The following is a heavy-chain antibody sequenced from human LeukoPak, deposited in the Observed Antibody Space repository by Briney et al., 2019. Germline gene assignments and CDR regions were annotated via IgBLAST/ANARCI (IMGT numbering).Heavy chain of an antibody. V-gene: IGHV3-9*01. CDR2: ISWNSGTI. CDR1: GFTFDDYA. D-gene: IGHD3-10*01. CDR3: AKGPYGSGSYFDY. Sequence: GGSLRLSCSASGFTFDDYAMHWVRQAPGKGLEWVSGISWNSGTIDYADSVKGRFTISRDNSKNSLYLQMNSLRAEDTALYYCAKGPYGSGSYFDYWGQGTLVTVSS. J-gene: IGHJ4*02.